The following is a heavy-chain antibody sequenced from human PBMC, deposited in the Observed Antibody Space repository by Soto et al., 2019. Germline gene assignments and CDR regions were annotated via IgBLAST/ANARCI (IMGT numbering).Heavy chain of an antibody. J-gene: IGHJ4*02. D-gene: IGHD4-17*01. V-gene: IGHV3-23*01. CDR3: ARHKFYGDPYYFDY. CDR2: ISGSGGST. Sequence: HPGGSLRLSCAASGFTFSSYAMSWVRQAPGKGLEWVSAISGSGGSTYYADSVKGRFTISRDNSKNTLYLQMNSLRAEDTAVYYCARHKFYGDPYYFDYWGQGTLVTVSS. CDR1: GFTFSSYA.